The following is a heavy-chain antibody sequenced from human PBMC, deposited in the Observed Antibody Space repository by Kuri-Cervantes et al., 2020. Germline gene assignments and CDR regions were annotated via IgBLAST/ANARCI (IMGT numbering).Heavy chain of an antibody. CDR2: IRYDGSNK. CDR3: ARVSPEEIMITFGGSYYMDV. Sequence: GGSLRLSCAASGFTFSSYGMHWVRQAPGKGLEWVAFIRYDGSNKYYADSVKGRFAISRDNSKNTLYLQMNSLRAEDTAVYYCARVSPEEIMITFGGSYYMDVWGKGTTVTVSS. V-gene: IGHV3-30*02. D-gene: IGHD3-16*01. CDR1: GFTFSSYG. J-gene: IGHJ6*03.